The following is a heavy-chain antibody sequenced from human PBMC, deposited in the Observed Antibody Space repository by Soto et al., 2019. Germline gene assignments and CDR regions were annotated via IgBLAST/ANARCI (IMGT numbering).Heavy chain of an antibody. CDR2: ISAYNGNT. CDR3: ARGGRYDFWSGYRSYYYYGMDV. D-gene: IGHD3-3*01. Sequence: QVQLVQSGAEVKKPGSSVKVSCKASGGTFSSYAISWVRQAPGQGLEWMGGISAYNGNTNYAQKLQGRVTMTTDTSTSTAYMELRSLRSDDTAVYYCARGGRYDFWSGYRSYYYYGMDVWGQGTTVTVSS. J-gene: IGHJ6*02. CDR1: GGTFSSYA. V-gene: IGHV1-18*01.